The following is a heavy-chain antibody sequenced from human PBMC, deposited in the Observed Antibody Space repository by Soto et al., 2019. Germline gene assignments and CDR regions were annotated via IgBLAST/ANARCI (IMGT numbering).Heavy chain of an antibody. V-gene: IGHV3-33*01. D-gene: IGHD3-10*01. CDR1: GFTFSSYG. CDR3: ARDAYLGSGSYAY. J-gene: IGHJ4*02. Sequence: SLRLSCAASGFTFSSYGMHWVRQAPGKGLEWVALMWYDGSNKYYADSVKGRFTISRDNSKNTLYLQMNSLRAEDTAVYYCARDAYLGSGSYAYWGQGTLVTVSS. CDR2: MWYDGSNK.